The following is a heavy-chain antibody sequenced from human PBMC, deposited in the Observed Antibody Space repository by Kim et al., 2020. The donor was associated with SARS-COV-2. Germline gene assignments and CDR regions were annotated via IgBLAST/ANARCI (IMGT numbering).Heavy chain of an antibody. V-gene: IGHV3-30*02. Sequence: SVKGRFTISRDNSKNTLYLQMNSLRAEDTAVYYCAKHEQVTTALDYWGQGTLVIVSS. D-gene: IGHD3-22*01. J-gene: IGHJ4*02. CDR3: AKHEQVTTALDY.